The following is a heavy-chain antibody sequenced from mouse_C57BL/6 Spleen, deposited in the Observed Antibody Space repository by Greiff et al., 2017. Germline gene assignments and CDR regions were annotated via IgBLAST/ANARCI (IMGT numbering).Heavy chain of an antibody. CDR3: ARSRDCYSDY. D-gene: IGHD2-3*01. V-gene: IGHV1-50*01. Sequence: QVQLQQPGAELVKPGASVKLSCKASGYTFTSYWMQWVKQRPGQGLDWIGEIDPSDSYTNYNQQFKGKATLTVDTSSSTAYMQRSSLTSEDSAVYYCARSRDCYSDYWGQGTTLTVSS. CDR1: GYTFTSYW. J-gene: IGHJ2*01. CDR2: IDPSDSYT.